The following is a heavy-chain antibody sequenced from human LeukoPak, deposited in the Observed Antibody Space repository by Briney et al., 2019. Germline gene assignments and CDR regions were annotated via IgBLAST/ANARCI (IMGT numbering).Heavy chain of an antibody. CDR3: ARGLADCSSSSCLPYGVDV. V-gene: IGHV3-7*03. D-gene: IGHD2-2*01. CDR2: INQDGSEK. Sequence: GGSLRLSCAASGFTFSSYWMSWVRQAPGKGLEWVANINQDGSEKYYVDSVKGRFTISRDNAKNSLYLQMNSLRGEDTAFYHCARGLADCSSSSCLPYGVDVGGQGTTVTVSS. J-gene: IGHJ6*02. CDR1: GFTFSSYW.